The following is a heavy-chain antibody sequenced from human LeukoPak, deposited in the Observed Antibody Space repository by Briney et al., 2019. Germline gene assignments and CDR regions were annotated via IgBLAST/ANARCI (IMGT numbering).Heavy chain of an antibody. D-gene: IGHD6-19*01. Sequence: SETLSLTCTVSGGSISSSSYYWGWIRQPPGKGLEWIGSIYYSGSTYYNPSLKSRVTISVDTSKNQFSLKLSSVTAADTAVYYCARDGSSGWYGGAFDIWGQGTMVTVPS. CDR1: GGSISSSSYY. J-gene: IGHJ3*02. CDR3: ARDGSSGWYGGAFDI. V-gene: IGHV4-39*07. CDR2: IYYSGST.